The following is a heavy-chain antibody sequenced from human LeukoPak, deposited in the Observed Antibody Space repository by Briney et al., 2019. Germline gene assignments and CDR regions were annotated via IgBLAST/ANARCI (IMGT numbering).Heavy chain of an antibody. CDR1: GGTFISYA. J-gene: IGHJ6*02. CDR2: IIPIFGTA. CDR3: ARVGTEYSYYYGMDV. V-gene: IGHV1-69*13. Sequence: ASVKVSCKASGGTFISYAISWVRQAPGQGLEWMGGIIPIFGTANYAQKFQGRVTITADESTSTAYMELSSLRSEDTAVYYCARVGTEYSYYYGMDVWGQGTTVTVSS. D-gene: IGHD1-1*01.